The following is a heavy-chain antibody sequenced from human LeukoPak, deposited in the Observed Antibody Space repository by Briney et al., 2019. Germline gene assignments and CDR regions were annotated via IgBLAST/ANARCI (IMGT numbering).Heavy chain of an antibody. V-gene: IGHV4-39*01. Sequence: PSETLSLTCTVSGGSISSSSYCWGWIRQPPGKGLEWIGSIYYSGSTYYNPSLKSRVTISVDTSKNQFSLKLSSVTAADTAVYYCAEGVAAAGAYFDYWGQGTLVTVSS. J-gene: IGHJ4*02. CDR3: AEGVAAAGAYFDY. CDR2: IYYSGST. D-gene: IGHD6-13*01. CDR1: GGSISSSSYC.